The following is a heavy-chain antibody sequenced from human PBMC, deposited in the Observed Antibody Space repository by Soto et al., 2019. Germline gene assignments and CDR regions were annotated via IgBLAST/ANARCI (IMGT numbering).Heavy chain of an antibody. CDR3: ASCDGEPGPFYI. Sequence: QVQLVQSGAEVKKPGASLKISCKASGYSLTSYYMHWVRQGPGQGLEWRVTTNPTSGSTTYAQKLQGRMDTSTGTPTGAVCMELRSLSSEHTAVYLCASCDGEPGPFYIWRQGTRVIVSS. CDR2: TNPTSGST. J-gene: IGHJ3*02. CDR1: GYSLTSYY. V-gene: IGHV1-46*03.